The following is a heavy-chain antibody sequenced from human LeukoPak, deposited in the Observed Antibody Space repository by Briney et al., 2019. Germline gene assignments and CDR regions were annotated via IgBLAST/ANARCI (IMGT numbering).Heavy chain of an antibody. D-gene: IGHD6-13*01. V-gene: IGHV1-24*01. CDR3: ATGALLIAAAATGFDY. CDR1: GYTLTELS. CDR2: FDPEDGET. Sequence: ASVKVSCKVSGYTLTELSMHWVRQAPGKGLEWMGGFDPEDGETIYAQKFQGRVTMTEDTSTDTAYMELSSLRSKDTAVYYCATGALLIAAAATGFDYWGQGTLVTVSS. J-gene: IGHJ4*02.